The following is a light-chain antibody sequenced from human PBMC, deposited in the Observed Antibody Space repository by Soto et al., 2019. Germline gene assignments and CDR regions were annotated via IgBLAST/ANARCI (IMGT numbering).Light chain of an antibody. CDR2: GAS. J-gene: IGKJ1*01. CDR1: QSVAGTY. Sequence: EIVLTQSPGTLSLSPGERATLSCRASQSVAGTYLAWYQQKPGQAPRLLIYGASARATGIPDRFSCSGSGTYFTLTISSLDSDDFSLYYCQQYGTSPKTFGQGTTVEIK. V-gene: IGKV3-20*01. CDR3: QQYGTSPKT.